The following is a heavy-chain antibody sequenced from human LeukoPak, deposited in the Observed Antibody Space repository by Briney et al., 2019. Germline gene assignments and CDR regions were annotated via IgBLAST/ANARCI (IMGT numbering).Heavy chain of an antibody. CDR2: INPNSGGT. Sequence: ASVKVSCKASGYSFTGYYMHWVRQAPGQGLEWMGWINPNSGGTNYAQKLQGRVTMTRDTSISTAYMELSRLRSDDTAVYYCARRGAYCGGDCYHPFDYWGQGTLVTVSS. CDR1: GYSFTGYY. V-gene: IGHV1-2*02. CDR3: ARRGAYCGGDCYHPFDY. D-gene: IGHD2-21*02. J-gene: IGHJ4*02.